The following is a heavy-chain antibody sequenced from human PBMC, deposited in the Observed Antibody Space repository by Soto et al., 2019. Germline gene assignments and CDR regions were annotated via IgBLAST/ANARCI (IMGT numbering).Heavy chain of an antibody. D-gene: IGHD6-13*01. CDR1: GGSISSYC. V-gene: IGHV4-59*01. J-gene: IGHJ5*02. CDR2: IYYSGST. CDR3: ARVASSSWTRWFDP. Sequence: PSETLSLTCTVSGGSISSYCWSWIRQPPGKGLEWIGYIYYSGSTNYNPSLKSRVTISVDTSKNQFSLKLSSVTAADTAVYYCARVASSSWTRWFDPWGQRTPVTVSS.